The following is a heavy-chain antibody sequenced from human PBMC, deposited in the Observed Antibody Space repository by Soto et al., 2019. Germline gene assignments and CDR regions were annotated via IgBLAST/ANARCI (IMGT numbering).Heavy chain of an antibody. V-gene: IGHV1-3*05. CDR1: GYTFTRFL. J-gene: IGHJ6*02. D-gene: IGHD3-3*01. CDR3: ARWETDDFWRGHGGMDV. CDR2: VNAGNGNT. Sequence: QVQLVQSGAEEKKPGASVKVSCKASGYTFTRFLMHWVRQARGQRLEWMGWVNAGNGNTDYSQKFQGRVTFTRDTSASTAYMELSSLRSEDTAVYYCARWETDDFWRGHGGMDVWGQGTTVTVSS.